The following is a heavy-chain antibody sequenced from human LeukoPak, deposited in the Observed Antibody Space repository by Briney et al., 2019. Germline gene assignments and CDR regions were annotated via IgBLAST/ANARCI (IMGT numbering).Heavy chain of an antibody. CDR3: ARTDGHCSSTSCQTTFDY. CDR1: GGSISSVY. J-gene: IGHJ4*02. V-gene: IGHV4-59*08. Sequence: SETLSLTCTVSGGSISSVYWSGIRQPPGKGLEWIGNISYSGTTNYNPSLKSRVTISLDTSKNQFSLKLNSVTAADTAVYYCARTDGHCSSTSCQTTFDYWGQGSLITLSS. D-gene: IGHD2-2*01. CDR2: ISYSGTT.